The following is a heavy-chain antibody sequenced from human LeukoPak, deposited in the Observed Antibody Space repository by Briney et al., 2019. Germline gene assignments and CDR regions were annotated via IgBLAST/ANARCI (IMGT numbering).Heavy chain of an antibody. J-gene: IGHJ5*02. V-gene: IGHV4-61*02. CDR3: ARGGSSSLDRGWFDP. CDR1: GGSISSGTYY. CDR2: IYSSGST. Sequence: SQTLSLTCTVSGGSISSGTYYWGWIRQPAGKGLEWIGRIYSSGSTNYNPSLKSRVTMSVDTSRNQFSLNLTPVTAADTAIYYCARGGSSSLDRGWFDPWGQGTLVTVSS. D-gene: IGHD6-13*01.